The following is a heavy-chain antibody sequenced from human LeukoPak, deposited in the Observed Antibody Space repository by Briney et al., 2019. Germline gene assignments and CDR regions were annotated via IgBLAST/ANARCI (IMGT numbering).Heavy chain of an antibody. CDR1: GFTFSSYG. Sequence: PGGSLRLSCAASGFTFSSYGMHWVRQAPGKGLEWVAVIWYDGSNKYYADSVKGRFTTSRDNSKNTLYLQMNSLRAEDTAVYYCARDSVPEHHYYYGMDVWGQGTTVTVSS. V-gene: IGHV3-33*01. CDR3: ARDSVPEHHYYYGMDV. J-gene: IGHJ6*02. CDR2: IWYDGSNK. D-gene: IGHD1/OR15-1a*01.